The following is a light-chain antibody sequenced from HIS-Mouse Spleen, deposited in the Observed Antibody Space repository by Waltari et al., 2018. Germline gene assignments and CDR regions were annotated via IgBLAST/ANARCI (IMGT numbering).Light chain of an antibody. V-gene: IGKV4-1*01. CDR3: QQYYSTPWT. J-gene: IGKJ1*01. CDR2: WAS. CDR1: QSVLYSSNNKNY. Sequence: DIVMTQSPDSLAVSLGERATINCKSSQSVLYSSNNKNYLAWYQKKPGQPPKLLIYWASTRESGVPDRCSGSGSGTDFTLTISSLQAEDVAVYYCQQYYSTPWTFGQGTKVEIK.